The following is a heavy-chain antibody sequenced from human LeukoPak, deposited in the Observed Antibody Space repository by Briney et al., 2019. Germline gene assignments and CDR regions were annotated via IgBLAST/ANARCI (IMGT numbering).Heavy chain of an antibody. D-gene: IGHD3-3*01. CDR3: ARGGITILYNWFDP. CDR1: GFTFSSYA. Sequence: GGSPRLSCAASGFTFSSYAMHWVRQAPGKGLEYVSAISSNGGSTYYANSVKGRFTISRDNSKNTLYLQMGSLRAEDMAVYYCARGGITILYNWFDPWGQGTLVTVSS. V-gene: IGHV3-64*01. J-gene: IGHJ5*02. CDR2: ISSNGGST.